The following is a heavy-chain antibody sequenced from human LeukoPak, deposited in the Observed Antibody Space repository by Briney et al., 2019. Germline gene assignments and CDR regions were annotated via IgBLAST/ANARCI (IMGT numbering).Heavy chain of an antibody. V-gene: IGHV3-30-3*01. D-gene: IGHD5-24*01. Sequence: GRSLRLSCAASGFTFSSYAMHWVRQAPGKGLEWVAVISYDGSNKYYADSVKGRFTISRDNSKNTLYLQMNSLRAEDTAVYYCAREGDDYKGLFDYWGQETLVTVSS. J-gene: IGHJ4*02. CDR1: GFTFSSYA. CDR2: ISYDGSNK. CDR3: AREGDDYKGLFDY.